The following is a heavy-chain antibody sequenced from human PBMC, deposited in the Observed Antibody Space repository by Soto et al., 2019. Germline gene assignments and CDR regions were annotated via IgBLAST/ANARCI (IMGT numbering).Heavy chain of an antibody. CDR3: ARDFRRDIVVGPHLI. CDR2: ISSSSSTI. CDR1: GFTFSGYS. D-gene: IGHD2-15*01. V-gene: IGHV3-48*01. J-gene: IGHJ4*02. Sequence: EVQLVESGGGLVQPGGSLRLSCAAAGFTFSGYSMNLVRQAPGKGLEWVSYISSSSSTIYYADSVKGRFTISRDNAKNSLYLQMNGLRAEDTAVYYCARDFRRDIVVGPHLIWGQGTLDTVSS.